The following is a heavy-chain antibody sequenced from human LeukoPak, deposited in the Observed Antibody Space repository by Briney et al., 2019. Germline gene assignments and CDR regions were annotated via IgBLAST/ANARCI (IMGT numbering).Heavy chain of an antibody. V-gene: IGHV4-59*01. CDR1: GGTISSYY. J-gene: IGHJ4*02. Sequence: ETLPLTCPVSGGTISSYYWNWIRQPPGKGLEWLGYIYYNGSTNYYPSLNSRVTMSVDTSKNQYFLMRSSVTAADTAVYYCAVHWGGMRGFDCWGQGTLGTVS. CDR2: IYYNGST. D-gene: IGHD3-16*01. CDR3: AVHWGGMRGFDC.